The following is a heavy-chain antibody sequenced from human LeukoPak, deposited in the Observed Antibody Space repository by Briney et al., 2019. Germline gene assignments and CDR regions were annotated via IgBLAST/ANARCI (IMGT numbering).Heavy chain of an antibody. J-gene: IGHJ6*03. D-gene: IGHD3-16*01. Sequence: ASVKVSCKASGYTSTRYDINWVRQATGQGLEWMGWMNPNSGNTGYAQKFQGRVTMTRNTSISTAYMELSSLRSEDTAVYYCARGNLYAIEGYYYYMDVWGKGTTVTVSS. CDR3: ARGNLYAIEGYYYYMDV. CDR1: GYTSTRYD. CDR2: MNPNSGNT. V-gene: IGHV1-8*01.